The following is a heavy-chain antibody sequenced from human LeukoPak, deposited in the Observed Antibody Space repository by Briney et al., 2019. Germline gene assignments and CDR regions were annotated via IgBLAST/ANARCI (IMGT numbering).Heavy chain of an antibody. CDR3: ARERRQLWSRILEY. CDR2: IYTSGST. V-gene: IGHV4-4*07. CDR1: GGSISSYY. J-gene: IGHJ4*02. Sequence: SETLSLTCTVSGGSISSYYWSWIRQPAGKGLEWTGRIYTSGSTNYNPSLKSRVTISVDTSKNQFSLKLSSVTAADTAVYYCARERRQLWSRILEYWGQGTLVTVSS. D-gene: IGHD5-18*01.